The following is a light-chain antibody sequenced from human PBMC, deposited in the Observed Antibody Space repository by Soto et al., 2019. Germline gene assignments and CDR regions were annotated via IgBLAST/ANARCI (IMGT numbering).Light chain of an antibody. CDR2: WAS. V-gene: IGKV4-1*01. J-gene: IGKJ1*01. CDR3: QHYYDLPWT. Sequence: DIVMTQSPDSLAVYLGERATINYRARQSVFSSSKNKNFLAWYQQKSGQPPKLLIYWASTRESGVPDRFSGSGSGTDFTLTISSLQAEDVAVYYCQHYYDLPWTFGQGTRVEIK. CDR1: QSVFSSSKNKNF.